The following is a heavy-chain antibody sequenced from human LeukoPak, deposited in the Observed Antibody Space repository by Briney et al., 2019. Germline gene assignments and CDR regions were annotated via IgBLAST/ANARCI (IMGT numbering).Heavy chain of an antibody. J-gene: IGHJ6*02. Sequence: PSETLFLTCAVYGGSFSGYYWSWIRQPPGKGLEWIGEINHSGSTNYNPSLKSRVTISVDTSKNQFSLKLSSVTAADTAVYYCARDNVYCSGGSCYPKTPYYYYYGMDVWGQGTTVTVSS. CDR2: INHSGST. D-gene: IGHD2-15*01. V-gene: IGHV4-34*01. CDR1: GGSFSGYY. CDR3: ARDNVYCSGGSCYPKTPYYYYYGMDV.